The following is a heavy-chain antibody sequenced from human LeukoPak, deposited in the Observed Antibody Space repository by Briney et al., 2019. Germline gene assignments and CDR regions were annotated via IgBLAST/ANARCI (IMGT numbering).Heavy chain of an antibody. CDR3: ARVVGATHWFDP. CDR1: GYTFTGYY. Sequence: GASVKVSCKASGYTFTGYYMHWVRQAPGQGLEWMGWINPNSGGTNYAQKFQGRVTMTRDTSISTAYMELSRLRSDDTAVYYCARVVGATHWFDPWGQRTLVTVSS. D-gene: IGHD1-26*01. CDR2: INPNSGGT. V-gene: IGHV1-2*02. J-gene: IGHJ5*02.